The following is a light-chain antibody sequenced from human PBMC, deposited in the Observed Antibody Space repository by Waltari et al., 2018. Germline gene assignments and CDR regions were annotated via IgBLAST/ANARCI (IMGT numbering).Light chain of an antibody. J-gene: IGKJ2*01. CDR2: WAS. CDR3: QQYYSSPYT. CDR1: QSVLSSSNNKNY. V-gene: IGKV4-1*01. Sequence: DIVMTQSPDSLAVSLGESTTIHCKSSQSVLSSSNNKNYLAWFHQKPGQPPKLLFYWASTRESGVPDRFSGSGSGTDFTLTISSLQAEDVTVYYCQQYYSSPYTFGRGTKLEIK.